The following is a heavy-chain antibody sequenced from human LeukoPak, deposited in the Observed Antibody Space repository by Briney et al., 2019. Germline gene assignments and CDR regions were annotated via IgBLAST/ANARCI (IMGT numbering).Heavy chain of an antibody. D-gene: IGHD1-26*01. V-gene: IGHV1-46*01. CDR2: INPSGAST. CDR1: GYTFTSYY. J-gene: IGHJ4*02. Sequence: GASVKVSCKASGYTFTSYYMHWVRQAPGQGLEWMGIINPSGASTNYAQKFQGRVTMTRDTSTSTVYMELSSLRSEDTAVYYCASSTGGSYFLESWGQGTLVTVSS. CDR3: ASSTGGSYFLES.